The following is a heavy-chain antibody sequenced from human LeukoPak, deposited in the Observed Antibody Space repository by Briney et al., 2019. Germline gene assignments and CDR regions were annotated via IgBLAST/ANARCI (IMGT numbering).Heavy chain of an antibody. CDR1: GGSFSGYY. D-gene: IGHD3-3*01. J-gene: IGHJ6*03. V-gene: IGHV4-34*01. CDR2: INHSGST. Sequence: KPSETLSLTCAVYGGSFSGYYWSWIRQPPGKGLEWIGEINHSGSTNYNPSLKSRVTISVDTSKNQFSLKLSSVTAAGTAVYYCARDQRPYYDFWSGDLPTYYYYYMDVWGKGTTVTVSS. CDR3: ARDQRPYYDFWSGDLPTYYYYYMDV.